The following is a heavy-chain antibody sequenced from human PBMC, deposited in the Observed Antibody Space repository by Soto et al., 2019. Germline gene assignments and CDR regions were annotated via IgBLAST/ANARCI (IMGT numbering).Heavy chain of an antibody. V-gene: IGHV1-58*01. D-gene: IGHD4-17*01. Sequence: ASVKVSCKASGFTFTSSAVQWVRQARGQRLEWIGWIVVGSGNTNYAQKFQERVTITRDMSTSTAYMELSSLRSEDTAVYYCAAEPATVEPGGYYYGMDVWGQGTTVTVSS. CDR3: AAEPATVEPGGYYYGMDV. J-gene: IGHJ6*02. CDR1: GFTFTSSA. CDR2: IVVGSGNT.